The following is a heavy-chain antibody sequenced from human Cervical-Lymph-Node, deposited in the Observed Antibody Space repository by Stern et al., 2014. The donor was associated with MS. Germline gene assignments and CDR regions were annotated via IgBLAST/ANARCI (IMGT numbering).Heavy chain of an antibody. CDR3: ARDTLAGLD. Sequence: QMQLVQSGGGVVQPGRSLRLSCVASGFSFSSYGMHWVRQTPVKGLEWVAFIWSDGTNIYYADSVRGRFTISRDNSKNTLSLQMNSLRADDTALYYCARDTLAGLDWGQGTLVTVSS. CDR1: GFSFSSYG. D-gene: IGHD6-19*01. J-gene: IGHJ4*02. CDR2: IWSDGTNI. V-gene: IGHV3-33*01.